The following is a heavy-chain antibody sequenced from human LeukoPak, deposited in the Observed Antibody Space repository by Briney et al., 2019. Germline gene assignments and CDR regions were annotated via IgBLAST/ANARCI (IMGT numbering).Heavy chain of an antibody. Sequence: PSETLSLTCAVYGGSFSGYYWSWICQPPGKGQEWIGEINHSGSTNYNPSLKSRVTISVDTSKNQFSLKLSSVTAADTAVYYCARGKWYYDSSGYYYQTPTYDYWGQGTLVTVSS. CDR1: GGSFSGYY. D-gene: IGHD3-22*01. CDR3: ARGKWYYDSSGYYYQTPTYDY. CDR2: INHSGST. J-gene: IGHJ4*02. V-gene: IGHV4-34*01.